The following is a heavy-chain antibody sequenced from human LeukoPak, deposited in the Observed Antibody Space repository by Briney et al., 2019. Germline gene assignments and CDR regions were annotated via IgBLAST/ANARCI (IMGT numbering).Heavy chain of an antibody. CDR3: GRDFFHGHCSGLTCFLLDS. D-gene: IGHD2-15*01. CDR1: GYTFTSYG. Sequence: ASVKVSCKASGYTFTSYGITWVRQAPGQGLEWMGWISAYNGNTNYAQKFQGRLTMTTDTSTNTAYMELRSLRPDDTAVYYCGRDFFHGHCSGLTCFLLDSWGQGSLVTVSS. CDR2: ISAYNGNT. V-gene: IGHV1-18*01. J-gene: IGHJ4*02.